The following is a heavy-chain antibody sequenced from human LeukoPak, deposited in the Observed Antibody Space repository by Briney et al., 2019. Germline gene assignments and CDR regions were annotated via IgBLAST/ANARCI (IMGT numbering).Heavy chain of an antibody. J-gene: IGHJ5*02. CDR1: GGSISSSSYY. CDR3: ARGSPKLRYFDWSPDWFDP. V-gene: IGHV4-39*07. D-gene: IGHD3-9*01. CDR2: IYYSGST. Sequence: PSETLSLTCTVSGGSISSSSYYWGWIRQPPGKGLEWIGSIYYSGSTYYNPSLKSRVTISVDTSKNQFSLKLSSVTAADTAVYYCARGSPKLRYFDWSPDWFDPWGQGTLVTVSS.